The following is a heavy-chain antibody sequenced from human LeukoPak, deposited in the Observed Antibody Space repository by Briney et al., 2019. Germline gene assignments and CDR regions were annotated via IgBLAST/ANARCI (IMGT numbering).Heavy chain of an antibody. J-gene: IGHJ6*03. CDR1: GFTFSNAW. V-gene: IGHV3-23*01. CDR2: ISGSGGST. D-gene: IGHD3-3*01. Sequence: PGGSLRLSCAASGFTFSNAWMSWVRQAPGKGLEWVSAISGSGGSTYYADSVKGRFTISRDNSKNTLYLQMNSLRAEDTAVYYCAKDLYDLSGQCYYMDVWGKGTTVTVSS. CDR3: AKDLYDLSGQCYYMDV.